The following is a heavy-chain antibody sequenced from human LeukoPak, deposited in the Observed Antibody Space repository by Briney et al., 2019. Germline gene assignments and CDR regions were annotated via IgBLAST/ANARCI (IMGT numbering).Heavy chain of an antibody. Sequence: PSETLSLTCTVSGGSISSYYWSWIRQPPGKGLEWIGYIYYSGSTNYNPSLKSRVTISVDTSKNQSSLKLSSVTAADTAVYYCARARWLPKFDYWGQGTLVTVSS. CDR2: IYYSGST. CDR1: GGSISSYY. V-gene: IGHV4-59*01. J-gene: IGHJ4*02. D-gene: IGHD5-24*01. CDR3: ARARWLPKFDY.